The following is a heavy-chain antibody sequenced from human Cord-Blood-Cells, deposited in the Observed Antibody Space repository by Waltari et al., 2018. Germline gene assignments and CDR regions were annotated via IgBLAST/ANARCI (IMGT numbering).Heavy chain of an antibody. V-gene: IGHV3-72*01. CDR1: GFTFRAHY. J-gene: IGHJ4*02. Sequence: EVQLVESGGGLVQPGGSLRLSCAASGFTFRAHYMDWVRQAPGKGLEWVGRTRNKANSYTTEYAASVKGRFTISRDDSKNSLYLQMNSLKTEDTAVYYCARDLDYWGQGTLVTVSS. CDR3: ARDLDY. CDR2: TRNKANSYTT.